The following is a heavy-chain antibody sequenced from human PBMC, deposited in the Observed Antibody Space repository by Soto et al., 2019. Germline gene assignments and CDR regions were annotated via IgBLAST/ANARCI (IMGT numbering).Heavy chain of an antibody. J-gene: IGHJ6*02. CDR1: GYSFTSYW. D-gene: IGHD1-1*01. V-gene: IGHV5-51*03. CDR2: IYPGDSDT. CDR3: ARYQLRGYYYYYYGMDV. Sequence: PGESLKISCKGSGYSFTSYWIGWVRQMPGKGLEWMGIIYPGDSDTRYSPSFQGQVTISADKSISTAYLQWSSLKASDTAMYYCARYQLRGYYYYYYGMDVWGQGTTVTAP.